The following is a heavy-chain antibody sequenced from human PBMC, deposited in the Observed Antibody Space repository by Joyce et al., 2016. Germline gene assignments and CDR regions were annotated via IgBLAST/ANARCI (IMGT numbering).Heavy chain of an antibody. CDR2: ISATSYYI. D-gene: IGHD3-16*01. CDR3: ARGGISYYYAMDV. Sequence: QLVESGGGVVKAGGSLRLSCEASGSTFSSSSMSWFRQATGEGREWVAAISATSYYIFHAETVRGRFTVSRDNAKKTLYLQMNSLRAEDSAVFYCARGGISYYYAMDVWGQGTTVTVSS. CDR1: GSTFSSSS. V-gene: IGHV3-21*01. J-gene: IGHJ6*02.